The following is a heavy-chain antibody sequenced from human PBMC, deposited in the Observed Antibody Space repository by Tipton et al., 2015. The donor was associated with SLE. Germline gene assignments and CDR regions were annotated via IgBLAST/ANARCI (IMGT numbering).Heavy chain of an antibody. CDR1: GDSMTSDFYF. CDR2: IYKSGIS. CDR3: ARQERIRLYYGMDV. D-gene: IGHD1-1*01. V-gene: IGHV4-39*07. Sequence: TLSLTCTVSGDSMTSDFYFWGWIRQPPGKGLEWIGTIYKSGISYTNPSLRSRLTISVDTSKNQFSLNLTSVTAADTAVYFCARQERIRLYYGMDVWGQGTTVIVSS. J-gene: IGHJ6*02.